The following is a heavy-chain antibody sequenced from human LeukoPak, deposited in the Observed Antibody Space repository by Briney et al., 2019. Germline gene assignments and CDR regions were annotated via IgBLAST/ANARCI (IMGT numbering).Heavy chain of an antibody. CDR3: AREGHTSGYCGTFDV. V-gene: IGHV3-30*04. CDR2: MSFDGFSK. D-gene: IGHD3-22*01. Sequence: GGSLRLSCAASGFIFSSYAFHWVRQAPGKGLEWVSAMSFDGFSKYYADSLKGRLSISRDDSKNTVYLQMNSLRLEDTAVYYCAREGHTSGYCGTFDVWGQGTTVVVSS. J-gene: IGHJ3*01. CDR1: GFIFSSYA.